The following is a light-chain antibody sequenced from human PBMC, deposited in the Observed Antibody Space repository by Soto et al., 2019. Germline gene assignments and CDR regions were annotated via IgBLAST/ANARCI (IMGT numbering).Light chain of an antibody. CDR2: GAS. CDR1: QGISTY. Sequence: DIQLTQSPSFLSASVGDRVTITCRASQGISTYLAWYLQRPGKAPKLLIYGASTLQSGVPSRFSGSGSGTEFTLTISSLQPEDFGNYYCQQLNSDWYAFGQGTKLEIK. J-gene: IGKJ2*01. V-gene: IGKV1-9*01. CDR3: QQLNSDWYA.